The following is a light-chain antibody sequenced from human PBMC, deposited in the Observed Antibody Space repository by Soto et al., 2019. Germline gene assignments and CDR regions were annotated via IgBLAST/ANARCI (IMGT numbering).Light chain of an antibody. CDR1: QNVVTN. J-gene: IGKJ4*01. Sequence: EIVVTQSPAILSVSPGERVTLSCRASQNVVTNLAWYQQRLGQAPRLLIYGASASATGVPARFSGSGSGTEFFLTISCLQSEDFAVYYWQHYNNWLGTFGGGTKVEIK. V-gene: IGKV3-15*01. CDR3: QHYNNWLGT. CDR2: GAS.